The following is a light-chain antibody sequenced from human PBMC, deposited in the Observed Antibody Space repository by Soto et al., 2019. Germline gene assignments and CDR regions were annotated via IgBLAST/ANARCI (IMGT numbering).Light chain of an antibody. CDR2: GNS. V-gene: IGLV1-40*01. CDR1: SSNIGADY. Sequence: QSVLTQPPSVSGAPGQRVTISCTGSSSNIGADYVHWYQQLPGTAPKLLIYGNSNRPSGVPDRFSGSKSGTSASLAITGLKAGDEADYYCQSYDSSLSGSVVFGGGTKLTVL. J-gene: IGLJ2*01. CDR3: QSYDSSLSGSVV.